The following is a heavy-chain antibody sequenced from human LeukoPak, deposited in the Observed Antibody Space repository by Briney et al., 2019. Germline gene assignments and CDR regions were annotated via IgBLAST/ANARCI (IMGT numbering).Heavy chain of an antibody. CDR2: INHSGST. Sequence: SETLSLICAVYGGSFSGYYWSWIRQPPGKGLEWIGEINHSGSTNYNPSLKSRVTISVDTSKNQFSLKLSSVTAADTAVYYCASYYYDSRYHYWFDPWGQGTLVTVSS. J-gene: IGHJ5*02. D-gene: IGHD3-22*01. CDR1: GGSFSGYY. CDR3: ASYYYDSRYHYWFDP. V-gene: IGHV4-34*01.